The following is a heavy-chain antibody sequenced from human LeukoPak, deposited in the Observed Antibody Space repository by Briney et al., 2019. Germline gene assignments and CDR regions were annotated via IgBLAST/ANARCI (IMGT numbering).Heavy chain of an antibody. CDR1: EFTFNTYA. CDR3: TRARMASSTYFFDF. Sequence: GGSLRLSCSASEFTFNTYAMTWVRQAPGKGLEWISYIGSSGRSIYYADSVKGRFTISRDNAKNSLYLQMNGLRDEDTAVYYCTRARMASSTYFFDFWGQGALVTVSS. D-gene: IGHD5/OR15-5a*01. V-gene: IGHV3-48*02. CDR2: IGSSGRSI. J-gene: IGHJ4*02.